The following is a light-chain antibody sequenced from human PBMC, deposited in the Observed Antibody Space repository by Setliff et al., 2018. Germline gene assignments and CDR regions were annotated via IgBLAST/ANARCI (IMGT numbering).Light chain of an antibody. Sequence: QSVLAQPRSVSGSPGQSVTISCTGTSSDVGGYHYGGDYYVSWYQQYPDKAPKLIIYDVNKRPSGVSNRFSGSKSVNTASLTISGLQAEDEGDYYCYSYAGGDTYAIFGGGTKVTVL. CDR3: YSYAGGDTYAI. CDR2: DVN. V-gene: IGLV2-11*01. CDR1: SSDVGGYHY. J-gene: IGLJ2*01.